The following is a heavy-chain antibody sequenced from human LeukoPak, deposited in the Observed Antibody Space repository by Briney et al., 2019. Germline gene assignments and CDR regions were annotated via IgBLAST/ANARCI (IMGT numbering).Heavy chain of an antibody. CDR3: AKDLGRLITMIVVVQSAFDY. V-gene: IGHV3-30*02. Sequence: PGGSLRLSCAASGFTFSSYGMHWVRQAPGKGLEWVAFIRYDGSNKYYADSVKGRFTISRDNSKNTLYLQMNSLRAEDTAVYCCAKDLGRLITMIVVVQSAFDYWGQGTLVTVSS. CDR1: GFTFSSYG. D-gene: IGHD3-22*01. J-gene: IGHJ4*02. CDR2: IRYDGSNK.